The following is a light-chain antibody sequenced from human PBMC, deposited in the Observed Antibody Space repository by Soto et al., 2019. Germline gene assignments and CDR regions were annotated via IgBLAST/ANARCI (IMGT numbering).Light chain of an antibody. CDR1: QSVRSRY. Sequence: EIVLTQSPASLSLSPGERATLSCGASQSVRSRYLAWFQQKPGQAPRLLISGTSTRATGIPDRFSGSGSGTDFTLTISRLEPEDFAVYYCQQYGSSGTFGQGTKVDIK. CDR3: QQYGSSGT. J-gene: IGKJ1*01. CDR2: GTS. V-gene: IGKV3-20*01.